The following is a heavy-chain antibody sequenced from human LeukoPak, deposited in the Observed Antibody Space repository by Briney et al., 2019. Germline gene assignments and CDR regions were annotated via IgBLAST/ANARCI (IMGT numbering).Heavy chain of an antibody. J-gene: IGHJ5*02. D-gene: IGHD6-13*01. CDR3: AREKIAVAGCGFDP. V-gene: IGHV4-34*01. Sequence: SETLSLNCAVYGGSFSGYYWSWIRQPPGKGLEWIGEINHSGSTNYNPSLKSLVTISVDTSKNQFSLKLSSVTAADTAVYYCAREKIAVAGCGFDPWGQGTLVTVSS. CDR1: GGSFSGYY. CDR2: INHSGST.